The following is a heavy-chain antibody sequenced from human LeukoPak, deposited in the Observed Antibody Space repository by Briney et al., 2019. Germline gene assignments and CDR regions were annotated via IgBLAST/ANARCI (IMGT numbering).Heavy chain of an antibody. D-gene: IGHD3-10*01. V-gene: IGHV4-34*01. J-gene: IGHJ4*02. CDR1: GGSFSGYY. CDR2: INHSGST. Sequence: SETLSLTCAVYGGSFSGYYWSWIRQPPGKGLEWIGEINHSGSTNYNPSLKSRVTISVDTSKNQFSLKLSAVTAADTAVYYCARDGEWSGDYWGQGTLVTVSS. CDR3: ARDGEWSGDY.